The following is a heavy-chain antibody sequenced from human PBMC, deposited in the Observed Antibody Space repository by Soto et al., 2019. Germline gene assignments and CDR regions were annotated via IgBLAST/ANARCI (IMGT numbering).Heavy chain of an antibody. V-gene: IGHV3-23*01. CDR1: GFRFRAYA. CDR3: AKEVTSCCYPGFDF. CDR2: ISGSGDAT. D-gene: IGHD3-16*02. J-gene: IGHJ4*02. Sequence: GGSLRLSCTASGFRFRAYAIAWVRQAPGKGLECLSGISGSGDATHYADSVKGRFTISRDNSKNTAYLEMRRLRVEDTALYYCAKEVTSCCYPGFDFWGQGTLVTVSS.